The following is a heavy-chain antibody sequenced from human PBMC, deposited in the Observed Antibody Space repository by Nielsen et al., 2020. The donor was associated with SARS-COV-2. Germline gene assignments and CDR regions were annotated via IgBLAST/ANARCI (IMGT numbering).Heavy chain of an antibody. D-gene: IGHD5-12*01. V-gene: IGHV1-2*06. CDR1: GYTFSGYY. CDR3: ARGLGGYVAIDY. J-gene: IGHJ4*02. Sequence: ASVKVSCKASGYTFSGYYLHWVRQVPGQGLEWMGRINANNGVTNYAPKFQDGITMTRDTSITTAYMELRRLRSDDTAMYYCARGLGGYVAIDYWGQGTLVTVSS. CDR2: INANNGVT.